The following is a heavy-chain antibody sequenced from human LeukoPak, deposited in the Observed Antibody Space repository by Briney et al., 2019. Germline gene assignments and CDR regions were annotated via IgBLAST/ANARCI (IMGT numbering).Heavy chain of an antibody. CDR2: IIPILGIA. D-gene: IGHD3-22*01. V-gene: IGHV1-69*04. Sequence: GASVKVSCKASGGTFSSYAISWVRQAPGQGLEWMGRIIPILGIANYAQKFQGRVTITADKSTSTAYMELSSLRSEDTAVYYCARGDHYYDSSGYYLRSYYYYYMDVWGKGTTVTVSS. J-gene: IGHJ6*03. CDR3: ARGDHYYDSSGYYLRSYYYYYMDV. CDR1: GGTFSSYA.